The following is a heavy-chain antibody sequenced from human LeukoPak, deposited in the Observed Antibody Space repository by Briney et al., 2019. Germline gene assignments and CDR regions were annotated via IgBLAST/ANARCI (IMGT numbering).Heavy chain of an antibody. CDR2: INPNSGDT. J-gene: IGHJ4*02. CDR3: ASAVGATTGFDY. Sequence: SVKVSCKASGYSFTGYYMHWVRQAPGQGLEWMGWINPNSGDTKYAQKFQGRVTMTRDTSISTAYMELSRLRSDDTAVYYCASAVGATTGFDYWGQGTLVTVSS. CDR1: GYSFTGYY. D-gene: IGHD1-26*01. V-gene: IGHV1-2*02.